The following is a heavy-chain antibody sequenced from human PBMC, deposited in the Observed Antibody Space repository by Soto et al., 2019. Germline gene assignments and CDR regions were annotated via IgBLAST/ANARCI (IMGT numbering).Heavy chain of an antibody. CDR2: INAGNGNT. J-gene: IGHJ5*02. CDR3: ARDHCGGSCYPHPNPGNWFDP. Sequence: GASVKVSCKASGYTFTSYAMHWVRQAPGQRLEWMGWINAGNGNTKYSQKFQGRVTITRDTSASTAYMELSSLRSEDTAVYYCARDHCGGSCYPHPNPGNWFDPWGQGTLVTVSS. D-gene: IGHD2-15*01. V-gene: IGHV1-3*01. CDR1: GYTFTSYA.